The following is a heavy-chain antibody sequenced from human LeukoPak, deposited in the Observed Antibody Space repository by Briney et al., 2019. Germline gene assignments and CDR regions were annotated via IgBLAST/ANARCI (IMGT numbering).Heavy chain of an antibody. J-gene: IGHJ4*02. CDR3: TTGPYVPR. Sequence: GGSLRLSCAASGFTFSSAWMSWVRQVAGKGLEWVGRIKTKGEGGTTDYAAPVKDRFTISRDDSKNTVFLQMNSLKSEDTAVYYCTTGPYVPRWGQGTLVTVSS. CDR1: GFTFSSAW. V-gene: IGHV3-15*01. D-gene: IGHD3-10*02. CDR2: IKTKGEGGTT.